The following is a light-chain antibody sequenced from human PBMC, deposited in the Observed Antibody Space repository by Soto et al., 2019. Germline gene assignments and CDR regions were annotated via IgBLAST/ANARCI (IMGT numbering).Light chain of an antibody. J-gene: IGKJ1*01. Sequence: IMVTHSPATLSVSPGESATLSCRASQSVSSNLAWYQQKPGQAPRLLIYGASTRDTGIPARFSGSGSGTEFTLTISSLQSEDVIVYYCQQYNYWPRTFGQGTKVDI. CDR1: QSVSSN. CDR2: GAS. CDR3: QQYNYWPRT. V-gene: IGKV3-15*01.